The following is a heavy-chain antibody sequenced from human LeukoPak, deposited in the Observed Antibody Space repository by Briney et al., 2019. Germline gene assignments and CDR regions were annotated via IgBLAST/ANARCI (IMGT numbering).Heavy chain of an antibody. D-gene: IGHD6-13*01. Sequence: GGSLRFCCAASGCTFSNYSMNWVRQAPGKRLEWVSSISSSSNYIYYADSVKGRFTISRDNAKNPLYLQKNSIRAEDTAVYYCARMYSSSWYNAFDIWGQGAMVTVSS. CDR3: ARMYSSSWYNAFDI. CDR1: GCTFSNYS. J-gene: IGHJ3*02. CDR2: ISSSSNYI. V-gene: IGHV3-21*01.